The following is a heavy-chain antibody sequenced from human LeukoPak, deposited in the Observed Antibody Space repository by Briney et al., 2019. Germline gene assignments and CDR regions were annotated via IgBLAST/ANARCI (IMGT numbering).Heavy chain of an antibody. V-gene: IGHV4-34*01. CDR1: GITFRSFG. Sequence: KAGGSLRLSCAASGITFRSFGMHWIRQPPGKGLEWIGEISHSGTTNYNPALKSRVTMSVDTSKNQISLKLISVTAADTAVYYCARGSPKLDSWGQGTLVSVSS. J-gene: IGHJ5*01. CDR2: ISHSGTT. CDR3: ARGSPKLDS.